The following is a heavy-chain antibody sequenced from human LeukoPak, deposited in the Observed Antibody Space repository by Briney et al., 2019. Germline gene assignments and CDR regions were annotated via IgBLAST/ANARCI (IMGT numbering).Heavy chain of an antibody. CDR3: AKGSGRYHYYYGMDV. J-gene: IGHJ6*02. CDR2: ISGSGGST. D-gene: IGHD3-3*01. CDR1: GFTFSSYA. V-gene: IGHV3-23*01. Sequence: GGSLRLSCAASGFTFSSYAMSWVRQAPGKGLEWVSAISGSGGSTYYAGSVKGRFTISRDNSKNTLYLQMNSLRAEDTAVYYCAKGSGRYHYYYGMDVWGQGTTVTVSS.